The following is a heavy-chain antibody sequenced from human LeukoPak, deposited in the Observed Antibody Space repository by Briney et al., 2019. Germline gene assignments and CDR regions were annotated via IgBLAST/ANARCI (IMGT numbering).Heavy chain of an antibody. CDR1: GGSFNGYY. V-gene: IGHV4-34*01. D-gene: IGHD1-1*01. J-gene: IGHJ4*02. CDR3: ARGTTEGYFDY. CDR2: INHSGST. Sequence: PSETLSLTCAVYGGSFNGYYSSWIRQPPGKGLEWIGEINHSGSTNYNPSLKSRVTISVDTSKNQFSLKLSSVTAADTAVYYCARGTTEGYFDYWGQGTLVTVSS.